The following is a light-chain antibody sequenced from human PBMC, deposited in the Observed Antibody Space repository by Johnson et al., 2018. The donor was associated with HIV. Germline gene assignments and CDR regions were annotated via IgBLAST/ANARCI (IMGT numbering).Light chain of an antibody. CDR1: SSNIENYF. J-gene: IGLJ1*01. Sequence: QAVLTQPPSVSAAPGQKVNISCSGNSSNIENYFVSWYQQLPGAAPRLLIYENNKRPSGIPDRFSGAKSGASATLGITGLETGDEADYYCGIWDSSLRTGFFGTGTKVTVL. CDR2: ENN. CDR3: GIWDSSLRTGF. V-gene: IGLV1-51*02.